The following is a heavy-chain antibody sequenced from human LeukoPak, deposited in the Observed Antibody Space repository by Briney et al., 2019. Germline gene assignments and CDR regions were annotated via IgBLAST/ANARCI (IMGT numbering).Heavy chain of an antibody. CDR1: GYTFTSYA. Sequence: GASVKVSCKASGYTFTSYAMNWVRQAPGQGLEWMGWINTNTGNPTYAQGFTGRFVFSLDTSVSTAYLQTSSLKAEDTAVYYCARDGEYCSSTSCSSGGWFDPWGQGTLVTVSS. V-gene: IGHV7-4-1*02. CDR2: INTNTGNP. CDR3: ARDGEYCSSTSCSSGGWFDP. J-gene: IGHJ5*02. D-gene: IGHD2-2*01.